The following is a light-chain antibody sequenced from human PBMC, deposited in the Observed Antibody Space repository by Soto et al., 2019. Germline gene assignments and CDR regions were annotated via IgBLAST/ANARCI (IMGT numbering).Light chain of an antibody. CDR1: SSKIGAGYD. CDR3: QSYDSSVSGWV. Sequence: QSVLTQPPSVSGAPGQRVTISCTGGSSKIGAGYDVHWYQQLPGTAPKLLIFGNNNRPSGVPDRFSGSKSGTSASLAITGLQAEDEADYYCQSYDSSVSGWVFGGGTKVTVL. V-gene: IGLV1-40*01. J-gene: IGLJ3*02. CDR2: GNN.